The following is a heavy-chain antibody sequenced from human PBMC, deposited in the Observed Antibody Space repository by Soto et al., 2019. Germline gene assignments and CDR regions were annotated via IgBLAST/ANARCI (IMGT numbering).Heavy chain of an antibody. D-gene: IGHD2-21*01. V-gene: IGHV3-9*01. J-gene: IGHJ5*01. CDR2: INWNSVSD. Sequence: GGSLRLSCAASGFNFGDYAMHWVRQTPGKGLEWVSGINWNSVSDGYADSVKGRFTISRDNGKYALFLQMTTLRAEDTALYYCSKHISASYSYPNMDSWGQGTLVTVSS. CDR3: SKHISASYSYPNMDS. CDR1: GFNFGDYA.